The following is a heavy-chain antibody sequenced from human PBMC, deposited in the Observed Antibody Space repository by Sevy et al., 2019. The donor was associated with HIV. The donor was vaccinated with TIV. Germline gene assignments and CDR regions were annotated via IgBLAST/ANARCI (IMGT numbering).Heavy chain of an antibody. V-gene: IGHV3-30*18. CDR2: ITYDGGDK. J-gene: IGHJ4*02. Sequence: GGSLRLSCAASGFTFRSSGIHWVRQAPGKGLEWVAVITYDGGDKFYLDSVKGRFTISRDNSKNTVFLQMNSLKTEDTAIYYCANTPGDELDYWGQGTLVTVSS. CDR3: ANTPGDELDY. D-gene: IGHD1-7*01. CDR1: GFTFRSSG.